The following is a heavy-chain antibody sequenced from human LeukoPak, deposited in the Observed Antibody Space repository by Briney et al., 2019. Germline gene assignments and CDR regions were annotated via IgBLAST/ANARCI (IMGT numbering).Heavy chain of an antibody. CDR3: AKDLKKDGIWDIDY. D-gene: IGHD1-14*01. CDR2: IYGSGGAS. V-gene: IGHV3-23*01. J-gene: IGHJ4*02. Sequence: GGSLRLSCAASGFTFSTYTMTWVRQAPGKGLEWVSGIYGSGGASFYADSVKGRFTISRDNSQNTVFLQMDSLRDEDTALYYCAKDLKKDGIWDIDYWGQGTLVTVSS. CDR1: GFTFSTYT.